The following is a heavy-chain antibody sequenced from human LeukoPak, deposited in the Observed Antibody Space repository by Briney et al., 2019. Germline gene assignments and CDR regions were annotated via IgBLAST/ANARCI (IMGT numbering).Heavy chain of an antibody. V-gene: IGHV3-23*01. CDR3: AKSYNGYESKPDY. D-gene: IGHD5-12*01. CDR2: ISNSGGRT. Sequence: PGGSLRLSCAASGFTFNNYAMSWVRQAPGKGLEWVSSISNSGGRTFYTDSVKGRFTISRDNSKITLYLQMNSLRAEDTAVYYCAKSYNGYESKPDYWGQGTLVTVSS. CDR1: GFTFNNYA. J-gene: IGHJ4*02.